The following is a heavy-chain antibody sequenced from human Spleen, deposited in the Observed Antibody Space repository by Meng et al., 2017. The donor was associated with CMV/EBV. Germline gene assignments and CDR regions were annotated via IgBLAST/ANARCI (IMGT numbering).Heavy chain of an antibody. D-gene: IGHD1-26*01. Sequence: GESLKISCAASGFTFSSYAMHWVRQAPGKGLEWVAVISYDGSNKYYADSVKGRFTISRDNSKNTLYLQMNSLRAEDTAVYYCASSKGGSYYFDYWGQGTLVTVSS. CDR2: ISYDGSNK. V-gene: IGHV3-30-3*01. CDR1: GFTFSSYA. CDR3: ASSKGGSYYFDY. J-gene: IGHJ4*02.